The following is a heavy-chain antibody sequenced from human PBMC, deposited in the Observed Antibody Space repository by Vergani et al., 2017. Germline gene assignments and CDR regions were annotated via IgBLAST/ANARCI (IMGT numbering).Heavy chain of an antibody. CDR2: MDYSGST. CDR3: ASKRGACRAAYCHSYDF. V-gene: IGHV4-39*01. Sequence: QLLLQESGPGLVKPSETLSLTCTVSGDSVISTDYHWGWIRQPPGKGLEWIGSMDYSGSTSYNPSLESRISISFETPKNQFSLRLTSVTAADTAVYYCASKRGACRAAYCHSYDFWGPGTLVGVSS. CDR1: GDSVISTDYH. J-gene: IGHJ4*02. D-gene: IGHD2-15*01.